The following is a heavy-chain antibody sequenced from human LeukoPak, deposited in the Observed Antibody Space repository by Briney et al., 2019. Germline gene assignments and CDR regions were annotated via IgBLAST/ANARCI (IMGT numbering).Heavy chain of an antibody. CDR2: IKQDGSEK. Sequence: GGSLRLSCAASGFTFSSHRMSWVRQAPGKGLEWVANIKQDGSEKYYVDSVKGRFTISRDNAKNSLYLQMNSLRAEDTAVYYCARDSYYYGSGSYYYYYMDVWGKGTTVTISS. J-gene: IGHJ6*03. V-gene: IGHV3-7*01. CDR1: GFTFSSHR. D-gene: IGHD3-10*01. CDR3: ARDSYYYGSGSYYYYYMDV.